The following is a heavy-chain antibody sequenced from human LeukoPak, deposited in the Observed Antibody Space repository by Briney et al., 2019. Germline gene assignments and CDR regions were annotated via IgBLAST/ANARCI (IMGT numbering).Heavy chain of an antibody. CDR3: ARESDIVGATTLDY. Sequence: GGSLRLSCAASGFTFSSYWMSWVRQAPGKGLEWVANIKQDGSEKYYVDSVKGRFTISRDNAKNSLYLQMNSLRAEDTAVYYCARESDIVGATTLDYWGQGTLVNVSS. CDR1: GFTFSSYW. J-gene: IGHJ4*02. D-gene: IGHD1-26*01. V-gene: IGHV3-7*01. CDR2: IKQDGSEK.